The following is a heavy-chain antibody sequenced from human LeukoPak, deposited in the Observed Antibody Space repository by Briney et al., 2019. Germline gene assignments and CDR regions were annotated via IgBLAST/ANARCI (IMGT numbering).Heavy chain of an antibody. J-gene: IGHJ4*02. CDR3: AKPDYGDYGGDY. CDR2: ISGSGGST. Sequence: GGSLRLSCAASGFTFSSYGMSWVRQAPGKGLEWVSAISGSGGSTYYADSVKGRFTISRDNSKNTLYLQMNSLRAEDTAVYYCAKPDYGDYGGDYWGQGTLVTVSS. V-gene: IGHV3-23*01. D-gene: IGHD4-17*01. CDR1: GFTFSSYG.